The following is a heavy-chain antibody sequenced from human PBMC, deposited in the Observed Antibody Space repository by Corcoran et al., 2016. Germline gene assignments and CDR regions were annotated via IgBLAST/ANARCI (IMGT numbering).Heavy chain of an antibody. V-gene: IGHV4-34*01. CDR3: ARGTVGESSGYYSYYFDY. J-gene: IGHJ4*02. D-gene: IGHD3-22*01. Sequence: QVQLQQWGAGLLKPSETLSLTCAVYGGSFSGYYWSWIRQPPGKGLEWIGEINHSGSTNYNPSLKSRVTISVDTSKNQFSLKLSYVTAADTAVYYCARGTVGESSGYYSYYFDYWGQGTLVTVSS. CDR1: GGSFSGYY. CDR2: INHSGST.